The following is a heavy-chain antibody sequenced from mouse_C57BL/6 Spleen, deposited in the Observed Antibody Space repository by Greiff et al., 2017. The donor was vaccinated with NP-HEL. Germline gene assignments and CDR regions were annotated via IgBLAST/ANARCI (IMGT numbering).Heavy chain of an antibody. J-gene: IGHJ3*01. Sequence: QVQLQQSGPELVKPGASVKISCTASGYAFSSSWMNWVKQRPGKGLEWIGRIYPGDGDTNYNGKFKGKATLTADKSSSTAYMQLSSLTSEDSAVYFCARKGDSSGYWFAYWGQGTLVTVSA. CDR3: ARKGDSSGYWFAY. D-gene: IGHD3-2*02. CDR1: GYAFSSSW. V-gene: IGHV1-82*01. CDR2: IYPGDGDT.